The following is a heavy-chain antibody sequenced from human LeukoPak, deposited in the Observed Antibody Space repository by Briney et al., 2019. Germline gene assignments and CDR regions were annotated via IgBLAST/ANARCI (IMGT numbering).Heavy chain of an antibody. J-gene: IGHJ4*02. Sequence: GGSLRLSCAVSGFTVTTNYMSWVRQAPGKGLEWVSIIHRDGSTYYADSVKGRFTTSRDNSKNTLYIQMNSLRAEDTGVYYCARDGEHVLAHDYWGQGTLVTVSS. CDR2: IHRDGST. V-gene: IGHV3-66*01. CDR3: ARDGEHVLAHDY. CDR1: GFTVTTNY. D-gene: IGHD3-10*01.